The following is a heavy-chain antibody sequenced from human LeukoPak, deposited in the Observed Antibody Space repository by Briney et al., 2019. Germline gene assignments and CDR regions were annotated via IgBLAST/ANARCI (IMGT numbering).Heavy chain of an antibody. CDR3: ARDRKIVGATTRTTALDY. CDR1: GFTFSSYS. D-gene: IGHD1-26*01. Sequence: GGSLRLSCAASGFTFSSYSTNWVRQAPGKGLEWVSSISSSSSYIYYADSVKGRFTISRDNAKNSLYLQMNSLRAEDTAVYYCARDRKIVGATTRTTALDYWGQGTLVTVSS. J-gene: IGHJ4*02. V-gene: IGHV3-21*01. CDR2: ISSSSSYI.